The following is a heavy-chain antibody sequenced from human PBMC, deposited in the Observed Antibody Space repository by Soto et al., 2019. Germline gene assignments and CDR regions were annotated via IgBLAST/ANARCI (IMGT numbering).Heavy chain of an antibody. CDR2: IGNSGDT. D-gene: IGHD2-8*01. CDR3: VRAGVAPYYYYGMDV. J-gene: IGHJ6*02. V-gene: IGHV3-13*01. Sequence: VLQNQGKGLEWVSSIGNSGDTNYAVSVKGRFTISRENDRNALYLQMNSLRGGDTAVYFCVRAGVAPYYYYGMDVWGQGTTVTVSS.